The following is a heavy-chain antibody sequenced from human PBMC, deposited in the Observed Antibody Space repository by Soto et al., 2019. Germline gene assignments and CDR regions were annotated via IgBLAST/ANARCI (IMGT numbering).Heavy chain of an antibody. J-gene: IGHJ1*01. CDR3: AKDREQLPRAPEYFQH. CDR1: GFTFSSYS. V-gene: IGHV3-23*01. Sequence: GGSLRLSCAASGFTFSSYSMSWVRQAPGKGLEWVSAISGSGGSTYYADSVKGRFTISRDNSKNTLYLQMNSLRAEDTAVYYCAKDREQLPRAPEYFQHWGQGTLVTVSS. D-gene: IGHD6-6*01. CDR2: ISGSGGST.